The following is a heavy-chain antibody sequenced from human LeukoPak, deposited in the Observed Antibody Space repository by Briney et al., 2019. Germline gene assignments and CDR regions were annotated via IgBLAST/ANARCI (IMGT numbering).Heavy chain of an antibody. CDR1: GLTFSSYG. V-gene: IGHV3-33*01. Sequence: GGSLRLSCAASGLTFSSYGMHWVRQAPGKGLEWVALIWYDGSNKYYADSVKGRFTISRDNSKNTLYLQMNSLRAEDTAVYYCARGVSYYFDYWGQGTLVTVSS. J-gene: IGHJ4*02. CDR2: IWYDGSNK. CDR3: ARGVSYYFDY.